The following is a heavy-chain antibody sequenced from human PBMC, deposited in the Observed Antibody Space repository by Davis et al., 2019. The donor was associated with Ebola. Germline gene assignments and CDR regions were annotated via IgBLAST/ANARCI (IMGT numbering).Heavy chain of an antibody. D-gene: IGHD2-2*01. V-gene: IGHV3-30*03. J-gene: IGHJ2*01. CDR1: GFTFSRYG. Sequence: GESLKISCAASGFTFSRYGMHWVRQALGMGLEWVAVISYDGSNKYYADSVKGRFTISRDNSKNTLYLQMNSLRAEDTAVYYCARQDVVQAASSYWYFDLWGRGTLVTVSS. CDR3: ARQDVVQAASSYWYFDL. CDR2: ISYDGSNK.